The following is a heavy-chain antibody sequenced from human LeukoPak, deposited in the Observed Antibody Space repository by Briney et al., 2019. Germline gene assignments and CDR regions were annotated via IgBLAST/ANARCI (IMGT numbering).Heavy chain of an antibody. J-gene: IGHJ3*02. D-gene: IGHD2-2*01. CDR3: ARSRVGYCSSTSCPKPPGAFDI. CDR2: IYYSGST. V-gene: IGHV4-31*03. CDR1: GGSISSGGYS. Sequence: PSETLSLTCTVSGGSISSGGYSWSWIRQHPGKGLEWIGYIYYSGSTYYNPSLKSRVTISVDTSKNQFSLKLSSVTAADTAVYYCARSRVGYCSSTSCPKPPGAFDIWGQGTMVTVSS.